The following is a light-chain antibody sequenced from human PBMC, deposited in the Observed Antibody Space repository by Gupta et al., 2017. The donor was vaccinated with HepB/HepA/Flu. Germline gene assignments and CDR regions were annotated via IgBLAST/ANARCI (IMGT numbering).Light chain of an antibody. Sequence: QSALTQPPPASGSPGQSVTISCTGTSSDVGGYNHVSWYQQHPGTAPKLMIFEVNQRPSGVPDRFSGSKSGNTASLTVSGLQADDEANYYCSSYAGSNNVVFGGGTKLTVL. CDR1: SSDVGGYNH. CDR3: SSYAGSNNVV. V-gene: IGLV2-8*01. J-gene: IGLJ2*01. CDR2: EVN.